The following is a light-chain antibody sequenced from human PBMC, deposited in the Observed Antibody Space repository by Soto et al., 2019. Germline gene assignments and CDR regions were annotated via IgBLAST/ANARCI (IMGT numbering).Light chain of an antibody. CDR2: GAS. J-gene: IGKJ3*01. CDR1: QSVSSSY. Sequence: EILLTQSPGTLSLSPGERATLACRASQSVSSSYLAWYQQKPGQAPRLLIYGASTRVTGIPDRFSGSGSGTDFTLTISRLEPEDFAVYYCQQYGSSPRFTFGPGTKVDIK. CDR3: QQYGSSPRFT. V-gene: IGKV3-20*01.